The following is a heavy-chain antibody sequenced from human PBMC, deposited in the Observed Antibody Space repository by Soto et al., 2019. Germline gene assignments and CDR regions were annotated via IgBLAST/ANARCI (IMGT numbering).Heavy chain of an antibody. Sequence: KTSETLSLTCAVSGGSISSSNWWSWVRQPPGKGLEWIGEIYHSGSTNYNPSLKSRVTISIDKSKNQLSLKLSSVTAADTAGYYCARLQYTVVTAIDVWGQGTMVTVSS. CDR2: IYHSGST. D-gene: IGHD4-17*01. CDR3: ARLQYTVVTAIDV. J-gene: IGHJ3*01. V-gene: IGHV4-4*02. CDR1: GGSISSSNW.